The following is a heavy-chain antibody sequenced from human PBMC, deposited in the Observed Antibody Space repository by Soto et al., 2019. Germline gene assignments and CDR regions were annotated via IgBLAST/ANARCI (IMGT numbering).Heavy chain of an antibody. J-gene: IGHJ3*02. Sequence: QLPLQESGSGLVKPSQTLSLTCAVSGGSISSGGYSWSWIRQPPGKGLEWIGYIYHSGSPYYNPSLKSRVTISVDRSKNQFSLKLSSVTAADTAVYYCARTPDIWGQGTMVTVSS. CDR3: ARTPDI. CDR1: GGSISSGGYS. V-gene: IGHV4-30-2*01. CDR2: IYHSGSP.